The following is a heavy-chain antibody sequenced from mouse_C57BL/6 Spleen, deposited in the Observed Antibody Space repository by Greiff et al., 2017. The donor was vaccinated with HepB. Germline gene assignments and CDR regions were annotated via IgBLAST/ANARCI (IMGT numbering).Heavy chain of an antibody. J-gene: IGHJ2*01. V-gene: IGHV1-72*01. Sequence: QVQLKQPGAELVKPGASVQLSCQASGYTFPSYWMHWVKQRPGRGLEWIGRIDPNSGGTKYNEKFKSQATLTVAQPSSTAYMQLRSLTSEDSAVYYCARSDYYGSSYPFDYWGQGTTLTVSS. CDR1: GYTFPSYW. CDR2: IDPNSGGT. D-gene: IGHD1-1*01. CDR3: ARSDYYGSSYPFDY.